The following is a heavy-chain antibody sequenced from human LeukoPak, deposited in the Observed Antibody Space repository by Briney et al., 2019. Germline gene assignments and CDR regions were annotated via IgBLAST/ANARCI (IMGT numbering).Heavy chain of an antibody. CDR1: GYTFTSYD. D-gene: IGHD3-3*01. CDR3: ARGPLYYDFWSGYYVGSFDY. CDR2: MNPNSGNT. Sequence: ASVKVSCKASGYTFTSYDINWVRQATGQGLEWMGWMNPNSGNTGYAQKFQGRVTMTRNTSISTAYMELSSLRSEDTAVYYCARGPLYYDFWSGYYVGSFDYWGQGTLVTVSS. J-gene: IGHJ4*02. V-gene: IGHV1-8*01.